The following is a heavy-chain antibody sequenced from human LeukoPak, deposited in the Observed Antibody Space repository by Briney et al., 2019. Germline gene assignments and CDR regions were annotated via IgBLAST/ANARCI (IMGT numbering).Heavy chain of an antibody. CDR3: AKAPAIRVYGSGSGGFDY. J-gene: IGHJ4*02. CDR1: GFTFSSYA. Sequence: GGSLRLSCAASGFTFSSYAMSWVRQAPGKGLEWVSAISGSGGSTYYADSVKGRFAISRDNSKNTLYLQMNSLRAEDTAVYYCAKAPAIRVYGSGSGGFDYWGQGTLVTVSS. CDR2: ISGSGGST. D-gene: IGHD3-10*01. V-gene: IGHV3-23*01.